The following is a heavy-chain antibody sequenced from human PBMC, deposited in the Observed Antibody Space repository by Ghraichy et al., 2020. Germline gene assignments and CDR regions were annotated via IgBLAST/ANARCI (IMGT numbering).Heavy chain of an antibody. CDR1: GGSISSYY. Sequence: SETLSLTCTVSGGSISSYYWSWIRQPAGKGLEWIGRIYTSGSTNYNPSLKSRVTMSVDTSKNQFSLKLSSVTAADTAVYYCAGEAAMVEFYYTGLPPPDYWGQGTLVTVSS. V-gene: IGHV4-4*07. J-gene: IGHJ4*02. CDR2: IYTSGST. D-gene: IGHD5-18*01. CDR3: AGEAAMVEFYYTGLPPPDY.